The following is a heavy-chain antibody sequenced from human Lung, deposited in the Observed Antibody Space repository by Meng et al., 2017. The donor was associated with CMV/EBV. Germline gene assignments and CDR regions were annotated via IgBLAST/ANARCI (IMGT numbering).Heavy chain of an antibody. CDR2: IRNKANSYTT. CDR1: GFTFSSYA. D-gene: IGHD3-3*01. V-gene: IGHV3-72*01. Sequence: GGSLRLSCAASGFTFSSYAMNWVRQAPGKGLEWVGRIRNKANSYTTQYAPSVKGRFTISRDDSKNSLYLEMNSLKIEDTAGYHCARGAERITIFGVAPDVFDIXGQGXMVTVSS. J-gene: IGHJ3*02. CDR3: ARGAERITIFGVAPDVFDI.